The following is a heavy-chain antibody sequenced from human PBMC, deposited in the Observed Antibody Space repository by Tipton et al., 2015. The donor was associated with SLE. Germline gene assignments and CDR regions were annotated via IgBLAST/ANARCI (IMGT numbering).Heavy chain of an antibody. CDR2: IDFSGNT. V-gene: IGHV4-39*07. CDR3: ARDVGSSWPYDVFDV. Sequence: TLSLTCTVSGGSISSSSYYWGWIRQPPGKGLEWVGSIDFSGNTYYNPSLESRVTISIDTSKNQFSLKLSSVTAADTAVYYCARDVGSSWPYDVFDVWGQGIMVTVSS. D-gene: IGHD6-13*01. J-gene: IGHJ3*01. CDR1: GGSISSSSYY.